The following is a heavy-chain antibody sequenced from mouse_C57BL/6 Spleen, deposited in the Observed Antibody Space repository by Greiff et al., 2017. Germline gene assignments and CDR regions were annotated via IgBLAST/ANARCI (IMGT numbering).Heavy chain of an antibody. D-gene: IGHD2-4*01. CDR2: IHPNSGST. Sequence: VQLQQSGAELVKPGASVKLSCKASGYTFTSYWMHWVKQRPGQGLEWIGMIHPNSGSTNYNEKFKSKATLTVDKSSSTAYMQLSSLTSEDSAVYYCARSDYHWYFDVWGTGTTVTVSS. CDR1: GYTFTSYW. V-gene: IGHV1-64*01. J-gene: IGHJ1*03. CDR3: ARSDYHWYFDV.